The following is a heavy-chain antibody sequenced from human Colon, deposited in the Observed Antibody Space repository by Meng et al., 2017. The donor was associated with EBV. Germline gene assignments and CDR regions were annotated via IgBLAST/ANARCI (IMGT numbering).Heavy chain of an antibody. Sequence: QLPLEESGAALCRPSQTLPPTCTASGGTINSRDYYWSCIRQPPGKGLEWMGYINYTGTTYYNPPLKSRVTISMHTSKNQFSLRLSSVTAADTAVYYCARNYYVDYWGQGTLVTVSS. CDR1: GGTINSRDYY. V-gene: IGHV4-30-4*01. CDR3: ARNYYVDY. CDR2: INYTGTT. J-gene: IGHJ4*02.